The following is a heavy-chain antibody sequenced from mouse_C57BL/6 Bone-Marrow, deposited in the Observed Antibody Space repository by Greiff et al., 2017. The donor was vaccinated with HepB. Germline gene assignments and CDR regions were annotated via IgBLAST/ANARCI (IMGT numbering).Heavy chain of an antibody. CDR1: GFNIKDDY. J-gene: IGHJ4*01. CDR3: TTTRLLCFMDY. V-gene: IGHV14-4*01. CDR2: IDPENGDT. Sequence: DVKLVESGAELVRPGASVKLSCTASGFNIKDDYMHWVKQRPEQGLEWIGWIDPENGDTEYASKFQGKATITADTSSNTAYLQLSSLTSEDTAVYYCTTTRLLCFMDYWGQGTSVTVSS. D-gene: IGHD2-1*01.